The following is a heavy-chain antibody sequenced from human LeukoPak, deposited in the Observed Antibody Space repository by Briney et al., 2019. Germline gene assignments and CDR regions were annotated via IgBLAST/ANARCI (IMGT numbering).Heavy chain of an antibody. CDR2: IWYDGSNK. V-gene: IGHV3-33*01. CDR1: GFTFSSYG. D-gene: IGHD6-13*01. CDR3: AREGLIAAGLLDY. Sequence: GGSLRLSCAAPGFTFSSYGMHWVRQAPGKGLEWVAVIWYDGSNKYYADSVKGRFTISRDNSKNTLYLQMNSLRAEDTAVYYCAREGLIAAGLLDYWGQGTLVTVSS. J-gene: IGHJ4*02.